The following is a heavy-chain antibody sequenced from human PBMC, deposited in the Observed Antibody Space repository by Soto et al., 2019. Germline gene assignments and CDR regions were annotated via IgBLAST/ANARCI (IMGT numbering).Heavy chain of an antibody. Sequence: SETLSLTCAVYGGSFSGYYWSWIRQPPGKGLEWIGEINHSGSTNYNPSLKSRVTISVDTSKNQFSLKLSSVTAADTAVYYCARVLRYFDWLFSNYYYYGMDVWGQGTTVTVSS. CDR3: ARVLRYFDWLFSNYYYYGMDV. V-gene: IGHV4-34*01. J-gene: IGHJ6*02. CDR1: GGSFSGYY. D-gene: IGHD3-9*01. CDR2: INHSGST.